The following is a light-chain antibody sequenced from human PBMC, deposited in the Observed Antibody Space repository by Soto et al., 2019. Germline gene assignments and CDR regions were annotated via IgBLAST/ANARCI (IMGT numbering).Light chain of an antibody. CDR2: GAS. CDR1: QSVSSN. J-gene: IGKJ4*01. CDR3: QQYNNWPRWT. V-gene: IGKV3-15*01. Sequence: EIVMTQSPATLSVSPGERATLSCRASQSVSSNLAWYQQKPGQAPRLLIYGASTRATGIPARFSGSGSGTEFTLTISSLQSEDFAVYYCQQYNNWPRWTFGGGTKVDIK.